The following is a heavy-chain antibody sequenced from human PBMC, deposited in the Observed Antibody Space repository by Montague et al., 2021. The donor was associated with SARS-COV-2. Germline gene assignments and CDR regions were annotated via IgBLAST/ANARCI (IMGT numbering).Heavy chain of an antibody. CDR2: IYYSGST. V-gene: IGHV4-59*01. CDR1: GGSISSYY. CDR3: ARTGLGDYDILTGHTVNAFEI. D-gene: IGHD3-9*01. Sequence: SETLSLTCTVSGGSISSYYWSWIRQPPGKGLEWIGYIYYSGSTNYNPSLKSRVTISVDTSKNQFSLKLSSVTAADTAVYYCARTGLGDYDILTGHTVNAFEIWGQGTMVTVSS. J-gene: IGHJ3*02.